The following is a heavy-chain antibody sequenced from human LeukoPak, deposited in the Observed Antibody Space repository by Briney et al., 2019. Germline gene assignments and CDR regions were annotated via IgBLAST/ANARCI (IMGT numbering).Heavy chain of an antibody. J-gene: IGHJ4*02. D-gene: IGHD6-19*01. V-gene: IGHV3-74*01. CDR2: INTDGTVT. CDR1: GLTFSKYW. CDR3: ATKQWLAPPPDS. Sequence: PGGSLRLSCAASGLTFSKYWMLWVRQAPGKGPESVSRINTDGTVTTYADSVKGRFTVSRDNADNTMFLQMNSVRDEDTAVYYCATKQWLAPPPDSWGQGTPVTVSS.